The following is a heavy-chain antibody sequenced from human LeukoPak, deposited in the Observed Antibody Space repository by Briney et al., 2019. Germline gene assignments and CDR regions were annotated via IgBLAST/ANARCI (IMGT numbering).Heavy chain of an antibody. V-gene: IGHV1-46*01. CDR1: GYTFTTYS. J-gene: IGHJ6*02. CDR2: INLSGGST. CDR3: VRHNHMDV. Sequence: ASVKVSCKASGYTFTTYSMHWVRQAPGQGLEWMAIINLSGGSTDYTQKSQGRVTVTRDTSTSTVYMGLSSLRSEDTAVYYCVRHNHMDVWGQGTTVTVSS.